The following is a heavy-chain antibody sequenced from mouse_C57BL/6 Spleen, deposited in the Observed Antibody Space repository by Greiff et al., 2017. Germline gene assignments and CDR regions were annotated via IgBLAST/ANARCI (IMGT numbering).Heavy chain of an antibody. CDR3: ARVADDYGLDY. V-gene: IGHV5-6*01. CDR2: ISSSGSYT. CDR1: GFTFSSYG. D-gene: IGHD2-4*01. J-gene: IGHJ2*01. Sequence: EVQRVESGGDLVKPGGSLKLSCAASGFTFSSYGMSWVRQTPDKRLEWVATISSSGSYTYKPDSVKGRFSISIDNAKNTLYLQMISLKSEDTAMYYCARVADDYGLDYWGQGTTLTVSS.